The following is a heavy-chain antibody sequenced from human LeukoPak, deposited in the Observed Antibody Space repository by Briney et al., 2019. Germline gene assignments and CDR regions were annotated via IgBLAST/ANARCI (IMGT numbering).Heavy chain of an antibody. V-gene: IGHV1-46*01. CDR1: GYTFTSYY. D-gene: IGHD1-14*01. CDR2: INPKSGGT. CDR3: ARSIPGNLDS. J-gene: IGHJ4*02. Sequence: ASVKVSCKASGYTFTSYYIHWVRQAPGQGLEWMGIINPKSGGTNYAQKFQGRVTMTRDTSTSTVYMELSSLRSEDTAVYYCARSIPGNLDSWGQGTLVTVSS.